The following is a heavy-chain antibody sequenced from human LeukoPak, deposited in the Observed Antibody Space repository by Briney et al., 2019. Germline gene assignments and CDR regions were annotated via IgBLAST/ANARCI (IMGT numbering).Heavy chain of an antibody. CDR1: GGSISSSSYY. Sequence: PSETLSLTCTVSGGSISSSSYYWGWIRQPPGKGLEWIGSIYYSVSTYYNPSLKSRFTISVDTSKNQFSLKLSSVTAADTAVYYCARERDYYDFWSGYFKGYYYYYYMDVWGKGTTVTVSS. V-gene: IGHV4-39*07. J-gene: IGHJ6*03. CDR2: IYYSVST. CDR3: ARERDYYDFWSGYFKGYYYYYYMDV. D-gene: IGHD3-3*01.